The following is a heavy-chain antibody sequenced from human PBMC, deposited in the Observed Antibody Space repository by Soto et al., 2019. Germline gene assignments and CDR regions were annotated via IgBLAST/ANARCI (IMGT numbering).Heavy chain of an antibody. CDR3: ARDAAAAQPLTYYYYYGMDV. V-gene: IGHV1-18*01. J-gene: IGHJ6*02. CDR2: ISAYNGNT. CDR1: GYTFTSYG. D-gene: IGHD6-13*01. Sequence: QVQLVQSGAEVKKPGASVKVSCKAPGYTFTSYGISWVRQAPGQGLEWMGWISAYNGNTNYAQKLQGRVTMTTDTCTSTAYMELKSLRSDDTAVYYCARDAAAAQPLTYYYYYGMDVWGQGTTVTVCS.